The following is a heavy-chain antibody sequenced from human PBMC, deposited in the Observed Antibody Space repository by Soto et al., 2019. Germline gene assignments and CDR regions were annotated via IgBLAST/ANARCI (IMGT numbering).Heavy chain of an antibody. CDR3: AKGEVRGIIPSYFDY. D-gene: IGHD3-10*01. V-gene: IGHV3-30*18. Sequence: GSLRPSCEGSGFTFMWFGINSVRHAPVKWLEWVARISNDGSNEYYVDSVKGRFTISRDNSKNTLYLQMDSLRAEDTAVYYCAKGEVRGIIPSYFDYWGLRTLFTVS. CDR2: ISNDGSNE. J-gene: IGHJ4*02. CDR1: GFTFMWFG.